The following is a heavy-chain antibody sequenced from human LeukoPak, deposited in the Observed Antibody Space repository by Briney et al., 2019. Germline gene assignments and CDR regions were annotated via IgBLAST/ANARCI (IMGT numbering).Heavy chain of an antibody. D-gene: IGHD2-15*01. CDR1: GFTFSSYY. V-gene: IGHV3-74*01. CDR2: INGDESST. CDR3: ARVRDCGGGSCFSYLDY. J-gene: IGHJ4*02. Sequence: GGSLRLSCAASGFTFSSYYMHWVRQVPGKGLVWVSRINGDESSTTYADSVKGRFTISRDDAKNTLYLQMNTLRAEDTAVYYCARVRDCGGGSCFSYLDYWGQGTLVTVSS.